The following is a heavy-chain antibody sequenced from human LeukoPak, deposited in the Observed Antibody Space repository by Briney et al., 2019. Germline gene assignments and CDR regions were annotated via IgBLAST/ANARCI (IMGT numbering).Heavy chain of an antibody. J-gene: IGHJ3*02. CDR3: ARGEAAAGAFDI. CDR1: GYTFTSYY. CDR2: INPSGGST. Sequence: ASVKVSCKASGYTFTSYYMHWVRQAPGQGLEWMRIINPSGGSTSYAQKFQGRVTMTRDMSTSTIYMELSSLRSEDTAVYYCARGEAAAGAFDIWGQGTMVTVSS. V-gene: IGHV1-46*01. D-gene: IGHD6-13*01.